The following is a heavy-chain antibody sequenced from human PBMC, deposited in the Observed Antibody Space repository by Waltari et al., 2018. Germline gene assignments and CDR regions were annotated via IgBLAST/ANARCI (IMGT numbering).Heavy chain of an antibody. CDR1: GFTVSSNY. J-gene: IGHJ4*02. D-gene: IGHD7-27*01. CDR3: ARDWGSHYFDY. V-gene: IGHV3-53*01. Sequence: EVQLVESGGGLIQPGGSLRLSCAASGFTVSSNYMTWVRQAPGKGLEWVSVIYSGGSTYSADSVKGRFTISRDNSKNTLYLQMNSLRAEDTAVYYCARDWGSHYFDYWGQGTLVTVSS. CDR2: IYSGGST.